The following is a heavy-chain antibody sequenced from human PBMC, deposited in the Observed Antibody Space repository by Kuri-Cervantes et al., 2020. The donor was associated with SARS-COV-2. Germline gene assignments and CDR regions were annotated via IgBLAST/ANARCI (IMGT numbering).Heavy chain of an antibody. CDR2: ISSSSSYI. CDR1: GFTFSSYS. J-gene: IGHJ6*03. Sequence: GGSLRLSCAASGFTFSSYSMNWVRQAPGKGLEWVSSISSSSSYIYHADSVKGRFTISRDNSKNTLYLQMNSLRAEDTAVYYCANRGALSGSYYYYYYYYKDVWGKGTTVTVSS. D-gene: IGHD1-26*01. V-gene: IGHV3-21*01. CDR3: ANRGALSGSYYYYYYYYKDV.